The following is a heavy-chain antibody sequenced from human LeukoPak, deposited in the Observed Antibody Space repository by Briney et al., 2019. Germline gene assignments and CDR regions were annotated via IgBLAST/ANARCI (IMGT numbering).Heavy chain of an antibody. Sequence: ASETLSLTCAVYGGSFSGYYWSWIRQPPGKGLEWIGEINHSGSTNYNPSLKSRVTISVDTSKNQFSLKLSSVTAADTAVYYCARVGSSSWYPNWFDPWGQGTLVTVSS. CDR2: INHSGST. V-gene: IGHV4-34*01. CDR1: GGSFSGYY. J-gene: IGHJ5*02. D-gene: IGHD6-13*01. CDR3: ARVGSSSWYPNWFDP.